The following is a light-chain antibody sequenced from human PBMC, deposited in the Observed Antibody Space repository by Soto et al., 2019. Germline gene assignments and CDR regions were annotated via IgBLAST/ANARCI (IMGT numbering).Light chain of an antibody. CDR3: QQYDNLPPFT. CDR1: QDISNY. J-gene: IGKJ3*01. Sequence: DIQMTQSPSSLSASVGDRVTITCQASQDISNYLNWYQQKPGKAPKLLIYDASNLETGVPSRFSGSGAGTDFTLTISSLQPEDIPTYYCQQYDNLPPFTFGPGTKVDIK. CDR2: DAS. V-gene: IGKV1-33*01.